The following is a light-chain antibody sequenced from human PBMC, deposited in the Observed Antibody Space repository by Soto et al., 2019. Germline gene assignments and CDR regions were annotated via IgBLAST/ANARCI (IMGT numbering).Light chain of an antibody. CDR1: QSISNW. Sequence: DIQMTQSPSTLSASLGDRLTITCRASQSISNWLAWYQQRPGKAPKLLIFDASSLESGVPSRFSGSGSGTEFTLTISSLQPDDFATYYCQQYNTYSEAFGQGTKVDIK. J-gene: IGKJ1*01. CDR3: QQYNTYSEA. V-gene: IGKV1-5*01. CDR2: DAS.